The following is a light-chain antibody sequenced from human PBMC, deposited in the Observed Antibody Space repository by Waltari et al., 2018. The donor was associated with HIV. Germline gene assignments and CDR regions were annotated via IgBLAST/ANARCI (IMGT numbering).Light chain of an antibody. CDR1: SGRIASTY. CDR2: EDN. V-gene: IGLV6-57*02. CDR3: QSFDGITAV. J-gene: IGLJ3*02. Sequence: NLMLTQPHSVSESPGKTVTISCTGSSGRIASTYVQWYQQRPGSAPTTVIFEDNQRSSGVPDRFSGSIDSSSNSASLTISRLKTEDEADYYCQSFDGITAVFGGGTKLTVL.